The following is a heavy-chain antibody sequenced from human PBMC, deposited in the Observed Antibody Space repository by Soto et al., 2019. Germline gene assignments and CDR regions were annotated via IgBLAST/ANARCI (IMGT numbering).Heavy chain of an antibody. Sequence: SETLYITCAVYGGSFSGYYWSWIRQPPGKGLEWIGEINHSGSTNYNPSLKSRVTISVDTSKNQFSLKLSSVTAADTAVYYCARGGVVLELQDYYYYMDVWGKGTTVTVSS. CDR1: GGSFSGYY. CDR2: INHSGST. CDR3: ARGGVVLELQDYYYYMDV. D-gene: IGHD1-7*01. V-gene: IGHV4-34*01. J-gene: IGHJ6*03.